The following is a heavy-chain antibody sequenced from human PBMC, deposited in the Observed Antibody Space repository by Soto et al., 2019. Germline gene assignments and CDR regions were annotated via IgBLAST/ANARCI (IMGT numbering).Heavy chain of an antibody. V-gene: IGHV1-69*12. Sequence: QVQLVQSGAEVKKPGSSVKVSCKASGGTFSSYAISWVRQAPGQGLEWMGGIIPIFGTANYAQKFQGRVTITADESTSAAYMELSSLRSEDTVVYYCAGGGYDLYYYYYGMDVWGQGTTVTVSS. J-gene: IGHJ6*02. CDR3: AGGGYDLYYYYYGMDV. CDR1: GGTFSSYA. CDR2: IIPIFGTA. D-gene: IGHD5-12*01.